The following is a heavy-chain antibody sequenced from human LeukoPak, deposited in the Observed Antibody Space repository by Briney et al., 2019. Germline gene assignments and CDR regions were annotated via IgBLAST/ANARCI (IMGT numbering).Heavy chain of an antibody. D-gene: IGHD3-10*01. J-gene: IGHJ4*02. CDR2: IYYSGST. V-gene: IGHV4-61*01. CDR3: AVFRGSGSYFDY. CDR1: GGSFSSGCYC. Sequence: PSETLSLTCTVYGGSFSSGCYCWIWKRQPPGKGLEWIGFIYYSGSTNYNPSLKSRVTISIDTSNNQFSLKLSSLTAADTAVYYCAVFRGSGSYFDYWGQGTLVNVSS.